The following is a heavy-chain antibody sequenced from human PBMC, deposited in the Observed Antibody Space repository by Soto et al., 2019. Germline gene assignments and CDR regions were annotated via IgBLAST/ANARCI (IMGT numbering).Heavy chain of an antibody. D-gene: IGHD2-2*02. V-gene: IGHV3-9*01. CDR3: AKDGGDIVVVPAAISSTPGAFDY. CDR2: ISWNSGSI. Sequence: EVQLVASGGGLVQPGRSLRLSCAASGFTFDDYAMHWVRQAPGKGLEWVSGISWNSGSIGYADSVKGRFTISRDNAKNSLYLQMNSLRAEDTALYYCAKDGGDIVVVPAAISSTPGAFDYWGQGTLVTVSS. J-gene: IGHJ4*02. CDR1: GFTFDDYA.